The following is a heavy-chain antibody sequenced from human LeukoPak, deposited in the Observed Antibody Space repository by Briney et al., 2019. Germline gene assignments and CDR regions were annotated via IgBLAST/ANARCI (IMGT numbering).Heavy chain of an antibody. CDR3: ANDYSNYYSYGMDV. J-gene: IGHJ6*02. V-gene: IGHV3-30*18. CDR1: GFTFSSYG. CDR2: ISHDGSNK. D-gene: IGHD4-11*01. Sequence: GGSLRLSCAASGFTFSSYGMHWVCQAPGKGLEWVAVISHDGSNKDYSDSVKGRFTISRDNSRSTLYLHMNSLRVEDTAVYYCANDYSNYYSYGMDVWGQGTTVTVSS.